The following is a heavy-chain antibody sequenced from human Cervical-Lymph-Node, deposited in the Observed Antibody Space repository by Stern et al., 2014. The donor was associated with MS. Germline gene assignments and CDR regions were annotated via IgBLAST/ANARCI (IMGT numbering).Heavy chain of an antibody. V-gene: IGHV1-69*17. J-gene: IGHJ3*02. CDR3: AGSPRTFGGVAYTFDI. CDR2: IIPVFDMT. CDR1: GGSFSSYP. D-gene: IGHD3-16*01. Sequence: VQLVQSGAEVRKSGSSVKVSCKASGGSFSSYPITWVRQAPGRGLEWMGGIIPVFDMTNYAQKFQGRVTITADKATTTAYMELSSLRSDDTAVYYCAGSPRTFGGVAYTFDIWGQGTMVTVSS.